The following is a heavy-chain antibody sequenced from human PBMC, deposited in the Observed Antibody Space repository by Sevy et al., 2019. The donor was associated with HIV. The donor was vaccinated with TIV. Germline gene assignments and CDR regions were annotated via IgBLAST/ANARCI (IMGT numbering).Heavy chain of an antibody. CDR3: ASSKGDYYYGSGSLHADY. CDR2: INSDGSST. V-gene: IGHV3-74*01. D-gene: IGHD3-10*01. CDR1: GFTFSSYW. J-gene: IGHJ4*02. Sequence: GGSLRLSCAASGFTFSSYWMHWVRQAPGKGLVWVSRINSDGSSTSYADSVKGRFTISRDNVKNTLYLQMNSLRAEDTAVYYCASSKGDYYYGSGSLHADYWGQGTLVTVSS.